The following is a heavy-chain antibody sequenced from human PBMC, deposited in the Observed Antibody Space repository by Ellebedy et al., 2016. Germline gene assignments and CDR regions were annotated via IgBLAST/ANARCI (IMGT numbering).Heavy chain of an antibody. V-gene: IGHV1-2*02. CDR1: GYTFTGYY. J-gene: IGHJ5*02. CDR2: INPNSGGT. Sequence: ASVKVSXXASGYTFTGYYMHWVRQAPGQGLEWMGWINPNSGGTNYAQKFQGRVTMTRDTSISTAYMELSRLRSDDTAVYYCARPRKIAGGWFDPWGQGTLVTVSS. D-gene: IGHD2-8*02. CDR3: ARPRKIAGGWFDP.